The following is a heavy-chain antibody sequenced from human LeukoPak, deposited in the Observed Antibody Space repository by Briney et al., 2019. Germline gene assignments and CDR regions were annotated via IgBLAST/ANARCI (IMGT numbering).Heavy chain of an antibody. V-gene: IGHV4-59*01. CDR1: GGSISSYY. CDR3: ARVYCSSTSCYGDY. CDR2: IYYSGST. D-gene: IGHD2-2*01. J-gene: IGHJ4*02. Sequence: PSETLSLTCTVSGGSISSYYWSWIRQPPGKGLEWIGYIYYSGSTNYNPSLKSRVTISVDTSKNQFSLKLSPVTAADTAVYYCARVYCSSTSCYGDYWGQGTLVTVSS.